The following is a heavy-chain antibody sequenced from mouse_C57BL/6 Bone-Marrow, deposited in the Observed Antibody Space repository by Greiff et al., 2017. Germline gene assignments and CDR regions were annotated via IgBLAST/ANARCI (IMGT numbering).Heavy chain of an antibody. CDR3: AMDYDELLAMDY. Sequence: VQLQQPGAELVMPGASVKLSCKASGYTFTSYWMHWVKQRPGQGLEWIGEIDTSDSYTNYNQKFKGKSTLTVDKSSSTAYMQLSSLTSEDSAVYYCAMDYDELLAMDYWGQGTSVTVSS. V-gene: IGHV1-69*01. CDR1: GYTFTSYW. CDR2: IDTSDSYT. D-gene: IGHD2-4*01. J-gene: IGHJ4*01.